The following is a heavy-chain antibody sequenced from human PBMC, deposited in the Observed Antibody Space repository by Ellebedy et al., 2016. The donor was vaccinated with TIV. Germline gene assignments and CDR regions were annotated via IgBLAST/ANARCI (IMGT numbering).Heavy chain of an antibody. V-gene: IGHV4-59*01. Sequence: MPSETLSLTCTVSGGSISSYYWTWIRQPPGKGLEWIGYIYYSGDTNYDPSLKSRVTMSVDTSKNQFSLKLSSVTAADTAVYYCARGGASSKYFDFWGQGTLVTVSS. CDR2: IYYSGDT. J-gene: IGHJ4*02. CDR1: GGSISSYY. CDR3: ARGGASSKYFDF.